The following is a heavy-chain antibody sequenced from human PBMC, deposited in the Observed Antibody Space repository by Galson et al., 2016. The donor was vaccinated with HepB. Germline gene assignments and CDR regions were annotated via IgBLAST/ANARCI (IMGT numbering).Heavy chain of an antibody. CDR2: ISWNGGLT. V-gene: IGHV3-20*01. J-gene: IGHJ6*02. CDR3: AREWWKNSYYHGMDV. Sequence: SLRLSCAASGFSFEEYGMGWVRQAPGKGLEWVSAISWNGGLTGYADSVKGRFTISRDNAKNSLHLQMNSLRAEDTAVYRCAREWWKNSYYHGMDVWGQGTTVIVSS. CDR1: GFSFEEYG. D-gene: IGHD2-15*01.